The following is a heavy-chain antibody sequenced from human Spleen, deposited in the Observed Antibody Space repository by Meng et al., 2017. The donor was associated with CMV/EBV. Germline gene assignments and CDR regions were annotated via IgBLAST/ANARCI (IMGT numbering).Heavy chain of an antibody. J-gene: IGHJ6*02. D-gene: IGHD6-13*01. CDR2: IRSKANSYAT. CDR1: SA. V-gene: IGHV3-73*01. CDR3: TRHGGFVAAQGYYYYGMDV. Sequence: SAMHWVRQGSGKGLEWVGRIRSKANSYATAYAASVKGRFTISRDDSKNTAYLQMNSLKTEDTAVYYCTRHGGFVAAQGYYYYGMDVWGQGTTVTVSS.